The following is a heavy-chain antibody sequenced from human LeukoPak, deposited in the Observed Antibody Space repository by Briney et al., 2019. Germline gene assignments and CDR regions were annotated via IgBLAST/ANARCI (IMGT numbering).Heavy chain of an antibody. D-gene: IGHD2-15*01. CDR1: GFTFSSYW. CDR2: INSDGSNT. CDR3: AREVGHYYGMDV. J-gene: IGHJ6*02. Sequence: GGSLRLPCAASGFTFSSYWMHWVRQAPGKGLVWVSHINSDGSNTNYADYVKGRFTISRDNAKNTLYLQLNSLRAEDTAVYYCAREVGHYYGMDVWGQGTTVTVSS. V-gene: IGHV3-74*01.